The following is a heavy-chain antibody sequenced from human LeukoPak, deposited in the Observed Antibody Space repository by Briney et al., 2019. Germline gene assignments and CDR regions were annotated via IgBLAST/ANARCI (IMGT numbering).Heavy chain of an antibody. V-gene: IGHV1-69*13. D-gene: IGHD6-6*01. CDR3: ARVTSIAARTYYFDY. J-gene: IGHJ4*02. Sequence: SVKVSCKASGGTFSSYAISWVRQAPGQGLEWMGGIIPIFGTANYAQKFQGRVTITADESTSTAYMELSSLRSEDTAVYYCARVTSIAARTYYFDYWGQGTLVTVSS. CDR1: GGTFSSYA. CDR2: IIPIFGTA.